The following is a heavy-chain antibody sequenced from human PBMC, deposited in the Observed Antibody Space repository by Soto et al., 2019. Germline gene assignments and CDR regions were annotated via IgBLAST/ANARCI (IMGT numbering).Heavy chain of an antibody. J-gene: IGHJ1*01. CDR3: SRMAPSSDGFCYSRPLDS. V-gene: IGHV1-18*01. D-gene: IGHD2-21*02. CDR1: GYTFDTYG. CDR2: ITPNNGDT. Sequence: QVQLLQSGAEVKKPGASVKVSCKASGYTFDTYGISWVRQAPGQGLEWMGWITPNNGDTKYAQKIHGSVTLTKDRSTTTAYFEVRSLRSVSTAVYYCSRMAPSSDGFCYSRPLDSRGHGTLVTVSS.